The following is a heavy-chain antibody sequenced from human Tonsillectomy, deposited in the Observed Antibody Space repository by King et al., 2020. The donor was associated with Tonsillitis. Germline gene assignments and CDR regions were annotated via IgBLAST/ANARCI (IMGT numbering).Heavy chain of an antibody. CDR2: IIPFFGTA. Sequence: QLVQSGAEVKKPGSSVKVSCKASGGTFRNYGISWVRQAPGQGLEWMGGIIPFFGTANYAQKFQGRVTITADESTSTAYMELSSLRSEDTAGYYCARDPGSSRFGYFAYWGQGTLVIVSS. CDR1: GGTFRNYG. D-gene: IGHD6-13*01. CDR3: ARDPGSSRFGYFAY. V-gene: IGHV1-69*01. J-gene: IGHJ4*02.